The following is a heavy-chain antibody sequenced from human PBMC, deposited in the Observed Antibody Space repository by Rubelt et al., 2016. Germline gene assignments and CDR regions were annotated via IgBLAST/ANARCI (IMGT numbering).Heavy chain of an antibody. Sequence: SLRLSCAASGFTFSNAWMSWVRQAPGKGLEWVGRIKSKTDGGTTDYAAPVKGRFTISRDDSKNTLYLQMNSLKTEDTAVYYCTTDRYYYDSSGFPWFEPWGQGTLVTVSS. CDR1: GFTFSNAW. D-gene: IGHD3-22*01. V-gene: IGHV3-15*01. CDR3: TTDRYYYDSSGFPWFEP. J-gene: IGHJ5*02. CDR2: IKSKTDGGTT.